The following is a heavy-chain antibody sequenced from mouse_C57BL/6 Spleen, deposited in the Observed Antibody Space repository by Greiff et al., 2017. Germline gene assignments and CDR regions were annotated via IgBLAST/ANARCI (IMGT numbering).Heavy chain of an antibody. J-gene: IGHJ3*01. CDR2: INPNNGGT. CDR3: ARRGNYLAWFAY. V-gene: IGHV1-18*01. Sequence: VQLQQSGPELVKPGASVKIPCKASGYTFTDYNMAWVKQSHGKSLEWFGDINPNNGGTIYNQKFTGKATLTVDKYSSTAYMELRSLTSEDTAVYYCARRGNYLAWFAYWGQGTLVTVSA. CDR1: GYTFTDYN. D-gene: IGHD2-1*01.